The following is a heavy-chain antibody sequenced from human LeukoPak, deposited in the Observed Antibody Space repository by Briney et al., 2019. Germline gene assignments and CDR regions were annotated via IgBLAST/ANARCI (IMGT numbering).Heavy chain of an antibody. CDR2: INHSGST. V-gene: IGHV4-34*01. J-gene: IGHJ3*02. D-gene: IGHD4/OR15-4a*01. Sequence: SETLSLTCAVYGGSFSGYYWSWIRQPPGKGLEWIGEINHSGSTNYNPSLKSRVTISVDTSKNQFSLKLSSVTAADTAVYYCARHNDYVLAFDIWGQGTMVTVSS. CDR3: ARHNDYVLAFDI. CDR1: GGSFSGYY.